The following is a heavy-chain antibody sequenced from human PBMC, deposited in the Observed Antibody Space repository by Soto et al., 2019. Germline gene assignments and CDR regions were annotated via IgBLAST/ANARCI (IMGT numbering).Heavy chain of an antibody. CDR2: ITDSGGST. CDR3: ANPGGSDY. V-gene: IGHV3-23*01. J-gene: IGHJ4*02. Sequence: EVQLLESGGGLVQPGGSLRLSCAASGFTLSSFGMSWVRQAPGKGLEWVSSITDSGGSTYYADSVKGRFTISRDNSKKTLYLQMNRLRAKDPAVCYCANPGGSDYWGQGALVTVSS. CDR1: GFTLSSFG.